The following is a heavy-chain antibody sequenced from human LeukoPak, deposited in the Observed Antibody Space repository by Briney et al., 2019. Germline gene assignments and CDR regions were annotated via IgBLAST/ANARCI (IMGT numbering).Heavy chain of an antibody. CDR3: AKASYYDFWSGYFRDAFDI. Sequence: QAGGSLRLSCAASGFTFSSYAMSWVRQAPGKGLEWVSAISGSGGSTYYADSVKGRFTISRDNSKNTLYLQMNSLRAEDTAVYYCAKASYYDFWSGYFRDAFDIWGQGTMVTVSS. J-gene: IGHJ3*02. D-gene: IGHD3-3*01. V-gene: IGHV3-23*01. CDR2: ISGSGGST. CDR1: GFTFSSYA.